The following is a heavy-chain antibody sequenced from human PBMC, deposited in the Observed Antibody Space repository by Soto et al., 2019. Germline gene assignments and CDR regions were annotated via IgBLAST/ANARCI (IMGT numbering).Heavy chain of an antibody. D-gene: IGHD3-3*01. CDR1: GYTFTSYG. CDR2: ISAYNGNT. Sequence: SVKVSCKASGYTFTSYGISWVRQAPGQGLEWMGWISAYNGNTNYAQKLQGRVTMTTDTSTSTAYMELRSLRSDDTAVYYCARRHYDFWSGYYSNFDYWGQGTLVTSPQ. V-gene: IGHV1-18*01. CDR3: ARRHYDFWSGYYSNFDY. J-gene: IGHJ4*02.